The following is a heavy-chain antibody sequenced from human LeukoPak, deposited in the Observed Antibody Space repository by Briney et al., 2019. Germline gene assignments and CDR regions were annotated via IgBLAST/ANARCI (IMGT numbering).Heavy chain of an antibody. CDR3: ARDRGEYSYAYDY. CDR2: ISSSSSYI. Sequence: GGSLRLSCAASGFTFSSYSMNWVRQAPGKGLEWVSSISSSSSYIYYADSVKGRFTISRDNAKNSLYLQMNSLRAEDTAVYYCARDRGEYSYAYDYWGQGTLVTVSS. CDR1: GFTFSSYS. D-gene: IGHD5-18*01. V-gene: IGHV3-21*04. J-gene: IGHJ4*02.